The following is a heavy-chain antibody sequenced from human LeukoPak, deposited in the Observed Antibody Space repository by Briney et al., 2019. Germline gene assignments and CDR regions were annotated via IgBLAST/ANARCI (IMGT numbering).Heavy chain of an antibody. CDR1: GFTFDDYG. Sequence: GGSLRLPCAASGFTFDDYGMSWVRQAPGKGLEWVSGIRWNGDTKGYADSVKGRFTISRDNAKNSLYLQMNSLRAEDTAFYYCARGMTDFEYWGQGTLVTVSS. CDR2: IRWNGDTK. V-gene: IGHV3-20*04. J-gene: IGHJ4*02. CDR3: ARGMTDFEY.